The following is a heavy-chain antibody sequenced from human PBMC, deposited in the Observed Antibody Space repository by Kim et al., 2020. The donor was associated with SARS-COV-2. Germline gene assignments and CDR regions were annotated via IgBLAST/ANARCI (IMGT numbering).Heavy chain of an antibody. Sequence: GGSLRLSCAASGFTFSSYGLHWVRQAPGKGLEWVAVISYDGSNKYYADSVKGRFTISRDNSKNTLYLQMNSLRAEDTAVYYCARVLGAAAGTYAYYVMDVWGQGTTVTVSS. CDR1: GFTFSSYG. CDR2: ISYDGSNK. CDR3: ARVLGAAAGTYAYYVMDV. J-gene: IGHJ6*02. D-gene: IGHD6-13*01. V-gene: IGHV3-33*05.